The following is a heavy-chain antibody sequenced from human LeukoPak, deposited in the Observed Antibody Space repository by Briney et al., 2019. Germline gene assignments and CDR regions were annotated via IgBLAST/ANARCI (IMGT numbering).Heavy chain of an antibody. CDR2: IRSNGATA. Sequence: GGSLRLSCAASGFSFSSFAMTWVRQAPGKGLEWVSTIRSNGATAYNADSVKGRFTISRDNSENTLYLQMKSLRAEDTAVYYCARGDGYNFFDYWGQGTLVTVSS. V-gene: IGHV3-23*01. CDR3: ARGDGYNFFDY. D-gene: IGHD5-24*01. J-gene: IGHJ4*02. CDR1: GFSFSSFA.